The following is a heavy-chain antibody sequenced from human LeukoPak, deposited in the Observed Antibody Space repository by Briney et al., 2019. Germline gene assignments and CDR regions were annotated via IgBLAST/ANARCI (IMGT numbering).Heavy chain of an antibody. Sequence: ASVKVSCKASGYTFTSYYMHWVRQAPGQGLKWMGIINPSGGSTSYAQKFQGRVTMTRDTSTSTVYMELSSLRSEDTAVYYCARDKFQVVVAATREFDPWGQGTLVTVSS. CDR1: GYTFTSYY. D-gene: IGHD2-15*01. V-gene: IGHV1-46*01. CDR2: INPSGGST. J-gene: IGHJ5*02. CDR3: ARDKFQVVVAATREFDP.